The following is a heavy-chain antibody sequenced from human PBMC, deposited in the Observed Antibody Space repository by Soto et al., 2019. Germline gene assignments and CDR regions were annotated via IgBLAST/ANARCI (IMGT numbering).Heavy chain of an antibody. Sequence: SVKVSCKASGGTFSSYAISWVRQAPGQGLEWMGGIIPIFGTSNYAQKFQGRVTITADESTSTAYMELSSLRSEDTAVYYCARSPITFLGVVIRGPHYNYYGMDVGGKGTTVPVSS. CDR3: ARSPITFLGVVIRGPHYNYYGMDV. J-gene: IGHJ6*04. V-gene: IGHV1-69*13. CDR2: IIPIFGTS. D-gene: IGHD3-3*01. CDR1: GGTFSSYA.